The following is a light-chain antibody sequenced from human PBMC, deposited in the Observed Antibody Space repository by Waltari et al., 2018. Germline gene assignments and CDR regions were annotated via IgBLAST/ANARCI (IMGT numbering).Light chain of an antibody. Sequence: ILLTQSPGTLSLSPGDKPSLSCKASQNLSSNFLAWYRQRPGQPPGLLIHGAAKRAAGIPDTFSGSGSGTDFTLTISRLEAEDSAVYYCQQYGTSPYTFGQGTKVEIK. CDR3: QQYGTSPYT. CDR2: GAA. J-gene: IGKJ2*01. CDR1: QNLSSNF. V-gene: IGKV3-20*01.